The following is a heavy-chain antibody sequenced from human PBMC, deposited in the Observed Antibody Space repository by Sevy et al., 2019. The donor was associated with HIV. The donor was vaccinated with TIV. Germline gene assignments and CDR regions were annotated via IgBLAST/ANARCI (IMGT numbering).Heavy chain of an antibody. D-gene: IGHD6-13*01. CDR1: GDSVSSNSAA. CDR2: TYYRSKWYN. CDR3: ARDPGYSSSWYDPRYYYYGMDV. Sequence: QSQTLSLTCAISGDSVSSNSAAWNWIRQSPSRGLEWLGRTYYRSKWYNDYEVSVKSRITINPDTSKSQFSLQLNSVTPEDTAVYYCARDPGYSSSWYDPRYYYYGMDVWGQGTTVTVSS. J-gene: IGHJ6*02. V-gene: IGHV6-1*01.